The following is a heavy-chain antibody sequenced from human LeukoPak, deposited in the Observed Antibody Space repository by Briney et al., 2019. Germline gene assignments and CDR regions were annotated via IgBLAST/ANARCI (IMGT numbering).Heavy chain of an antibody. J-gene: IGHJ5*02. V-gene: IGHV1-2*02. CDR3: ARNGQLLSGGNWFDP. CDR2: INPNNGDT. CDR1: GYIFTGFY. D-gene: IGHD2-2*01. Sequence: ASVKVSCKASGYIFTGFYMHWVRQAPGQGPEWMGWINPNNGDTKYAQKFHDRVTMTRYTSLTTAYMELTRLTSDDTAFYYCARNGQLLSGGNWFDPWGQGALVTVSS.